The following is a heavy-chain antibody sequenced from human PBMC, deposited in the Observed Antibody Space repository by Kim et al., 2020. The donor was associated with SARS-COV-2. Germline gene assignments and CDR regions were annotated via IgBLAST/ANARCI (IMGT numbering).Heavy chain of an antibody. V-gene: IGHV3-21*01. CDR1: GFTFSSYS. Sequence: GGSLRLSCAASGFTFSSYSMNWVRQAPGKGLEWVSSISSSSSYIYYADSVKGRFTISRDNAKNSLYLQMNSLRAEDTAVYYCARDISVGATQNYWGQGTLVTVSS. CDR2: ISSSSSYI. D-gene: IGHD1-26*01. CDR3: ARDISVGATQNY. J-gene: IGHJ4*02.